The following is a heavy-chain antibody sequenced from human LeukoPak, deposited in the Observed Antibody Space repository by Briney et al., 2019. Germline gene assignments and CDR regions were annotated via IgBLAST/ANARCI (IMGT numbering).Heavy chain of an antibody. CDR1: GGSISSGGYS. CDR3: ARAGYDSSGSISFDY. CDR2: IYHSGST. D-gene: IGHD3-22*01. J-gene: IGHJ4*02. V-gene: IGHV4-30-2*01. Sequence: SQTLSLTCAVSGGSISSGGYSWSWIRQPPGKGLEWIGYIYHSGSTYYNPSLKSRVTISVDRSKNQFSLKLSSVTAADTAVYYCARAGYDSSGSISFDYWGQGTLVTVSS.